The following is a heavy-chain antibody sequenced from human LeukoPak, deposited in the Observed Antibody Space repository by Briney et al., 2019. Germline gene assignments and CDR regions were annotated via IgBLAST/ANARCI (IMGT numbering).Heavy chain of an antibody. CDR3: ARRRVTMVRGGPFDP. D-gene: IGHD3-10*01. CDR2: IYYSGST. Sequence: PSETLSLTCTVSGGSISSSSYYWGWIRQPPGKGLEWIGSIYYSGSTYYSPSLKSRVTISVDTSKNHFSLKVTSVTAADTAVYYCARRRVTMVRGGPFDPWGQGTLVTVSS. J-gene: IGHJ5*02. CDR1: GGSISSSSYY. V-gene: IGHV4-39*02.